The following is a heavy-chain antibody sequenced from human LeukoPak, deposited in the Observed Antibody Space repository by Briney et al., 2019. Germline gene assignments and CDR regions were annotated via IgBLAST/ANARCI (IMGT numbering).Heavy chain of an antibody. D-gene: IGHD2-15*01. CDR3: VREARAAADY. Sequence: ASVQVSCKASGYTFTAYYMHWVRQAPGQGLEWVGWINSGSGDTNYAQRFQGRVTVTRDTSISTTYMEVYNLKSDDTAVYYCVREARAAADYWGQGTLVTVSS. V-gene: IGHV1-2*02. J-gene: IGHJ4*02. CDR1: GYTFTAYY. CDR2: INSGSGDT.